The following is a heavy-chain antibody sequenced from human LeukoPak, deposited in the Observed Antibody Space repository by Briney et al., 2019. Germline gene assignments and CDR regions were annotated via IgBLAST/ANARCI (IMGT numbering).Heavy chain of an antibody. V-gene: IGHV3-30*03. Sequence: GRSLRLSCAASGFTFSSYGMHWVRQAPGKGLEWVAVISYDGSNKYYAGSVKGRFTISRDNSKNTLYLQMNSLRAEDTAVYYCARSYSDAFDIWGQGTMVTVSS. J-gene: IGHJ3*02. CDR2: ISYDGSNK. CDR3: ARSYSDAFDI. D-gene: IGHD1-26*01. CDR1: GFTFSSYG.